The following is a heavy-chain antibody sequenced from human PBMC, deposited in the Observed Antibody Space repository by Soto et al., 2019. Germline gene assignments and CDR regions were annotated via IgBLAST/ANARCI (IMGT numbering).Heavy chain of an antibody. Sequence: GEPLKISCRASGYTFTNYWISWVRQMPGKGLEWMGRIDPSGSYTTYSPSFQGHVTISVDKSIDTAYVQWTSLQASDSARYFCARLGSSDWPDDSWGPGTLVTVSS. CDR2: IDPSGSYT. V-gene: IGHV5-10-1*01. CDR1: GYTFTNYW. CDR3: ARLGSSDWPDDS. D-gene: IGHD6-19*01. J-gene: IGHJ4*02.